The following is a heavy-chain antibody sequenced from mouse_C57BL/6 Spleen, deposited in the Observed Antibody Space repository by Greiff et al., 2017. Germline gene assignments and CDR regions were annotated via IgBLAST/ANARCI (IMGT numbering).Heavy chain of an antibody. CDR1: GFNIKDDY. D-gene: IGHD4-1*01. Sequence: VQLQQSGAELVRPGASVKLSCTASGFNIKDDYMHWVKQRPEQGLEWIGWIDPENGDTEYASKFQGKATITADTSSNTAYLQLSSLTSEDTAVYYCTTGDWDVGKFAYWGQGTLVTVSA. CDR3: TTGDWDVGKFAY. V-gene: IGHV14-4*01. J-gene: IGHJ3*01. CDR2: IDPENGDT.